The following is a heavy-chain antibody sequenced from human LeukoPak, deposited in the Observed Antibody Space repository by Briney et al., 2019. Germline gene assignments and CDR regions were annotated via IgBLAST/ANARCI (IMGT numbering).Heavy chain of an antibody. D-gene: IGHD3-22*01. CDR3: SVMHRYYDGSGYWVQ. Sequence: GGSLRLSCAAPVFTFSSYAMSWLRQAPGKGLDWVSGISTNGGSTSYADSVKARFTISRDNPRNMLYMQMNSLSAEDTAVYYCSVMHRYYDGSGYWVQWGQGTLVTVSS. V-gene: IGHV3-23*01. J-gene: IGHJ4*02. CDR1: VFTFSSYA. CDR2: ISTNGGST.